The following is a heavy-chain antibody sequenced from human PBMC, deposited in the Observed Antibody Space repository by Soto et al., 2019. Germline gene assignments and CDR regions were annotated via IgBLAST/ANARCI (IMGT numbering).Heavy chain of an antibody. Sequence: QVQLVESGGGVVQPGRSLRLSCAASGFSFSTFGMHWIRQAPGKGLEWVAVISYDGSNKYYADSAKGRFTIPRDTSKNTVFLQMNSLSAEHTAVYYCARDWLTRSFDYWGQGPLVTVSS. D-gene: IGHD6-19*01. CDR3: ARDWLTRSFDY. CDR1: GFSFSTFG. V-gene: IGHV3-33*01. J-gene: IGHJ4*02. CDR2: ISYDGSNK.